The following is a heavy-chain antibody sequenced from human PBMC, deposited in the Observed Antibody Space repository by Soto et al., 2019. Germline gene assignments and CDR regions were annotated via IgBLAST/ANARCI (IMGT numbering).Heavy chain of an antibody. Sequence: GASVKVSCKASGYTLTSYAMHWVRQAPGQRLEWMGWINAGNGNTKYSQKFQGRVTITRDTSASTAYMELSSLRSEDTAVYYCARGGYYYDSSGYLNYFDYWGQGTLVTVSS. D-gene: IGHD3-22*01. CDR3: ARGGYYYDSSGYLNYFDY. CDR1: GYTLTSYA. CDR2: INAGNGNT. V-gene: IGHV1-3*01. J-gene: IGHJ4*02.